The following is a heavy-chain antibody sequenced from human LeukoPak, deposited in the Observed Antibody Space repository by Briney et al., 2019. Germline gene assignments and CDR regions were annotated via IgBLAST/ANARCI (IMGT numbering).Heavy chain of an antibody. D-gene: IGHD3-22*01. CDR2: IIPIFGTA. CDR3: ATDDSSGSYFDY. J-gene: IGHJ4*02. CDR1: GGTFSSYA. V-gene: IGHV1-69*06. Sequence: SVKVSYKASGGTFSSYAISWVRQAPGQGLEWMGGIIPIFGTANYAQKFQGRVTMTEDTSTDTAYMELSSLRSEDTAVYYCATDDSSGSYFDYWGQGTLVTVSS.